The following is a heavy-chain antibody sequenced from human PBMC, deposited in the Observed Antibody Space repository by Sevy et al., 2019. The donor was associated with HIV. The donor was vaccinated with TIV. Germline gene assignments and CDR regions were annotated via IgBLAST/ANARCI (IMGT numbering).Heavy chain of an antibody. J-gene: IGHJ3*02. CDR1: VFTFSSYA. CDR3: ARDGKGCGGDCYSTAFDI. CDR2: ISYDGSNK. V-gene: IGHV3-30*04. D-gene: IGHD2-21*02. Sequence: GGSLRLSCAASVFTFSSYATHWVRQAPGKGLEWVAVISYDGSNKYYADSVKGRFTISRDNSKNTLYLQMNSLRAEDTAVYYCARDGKGCGGDCYSTAFDIWGQGTMVTVSS.